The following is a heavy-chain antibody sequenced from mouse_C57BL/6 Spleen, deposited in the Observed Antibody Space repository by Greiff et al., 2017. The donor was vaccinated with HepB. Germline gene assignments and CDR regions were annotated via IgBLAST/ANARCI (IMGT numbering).Heavy chain of an antibody. V-gene: IGHV1-74*01. Sequence: VQLQQPGAELVKPGASVKVSCTASGYTFTSYWMHWVKQRPGQGLEWIGRIHPSDSDTNYNQKFKGKAILTVDKATSTAYLQLSSLTSEDSAVYYCATDGNHGWFAYWGQGTLVTVSA. J-gene: IGHJ3*01. D-gene: IGHD1-1*01. CDR1: GYTFTSYW. CDR2: IHPSDSDT. CDR3: ATDGNHGWFAY.